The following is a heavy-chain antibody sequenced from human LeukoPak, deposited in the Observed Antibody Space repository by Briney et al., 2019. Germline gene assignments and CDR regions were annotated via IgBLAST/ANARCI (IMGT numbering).Heavy chain of an antibody. Sequence: GASVKVSFKPSGYTFTGYYMHWVRPAPGQGLEWMGWINPNSGGTNYAQKFQGRVTMTRDTSISTAYMELSRLRSDDTAVYYCARDSGSYYNFDYWGQGTLVTVSS. V-gene: IGHV1-2*02. J-gene: IGHJ4*02. CDR2: INPNSGGT. CDR1: GYTFTGYY. D-gene: IGHD3-10*01. CDR3: ARDSGSYYNFDY.